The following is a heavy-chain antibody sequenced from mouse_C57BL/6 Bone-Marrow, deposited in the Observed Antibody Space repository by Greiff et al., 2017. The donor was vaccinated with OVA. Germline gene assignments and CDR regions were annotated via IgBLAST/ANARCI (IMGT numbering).Heavy chain of an antibody. V-gene: IGHV5-12*01. D-gene: IGHD4-1*01. Sequence: DVHLVESGGGLVQPGGSLKLSCAASGFTFSDYYMYWVRQTPEKRLEWVAYISNGGGSTYYPDTVKGRFTISRDNAKNTLYLQMSRLKSEDTAMYYCARHHWYYYAMDYWGQGTSVTVSS. CDR1: GFTFSDYY. J-gene: IGHJ4*01. CDR3: ARHHWYYYAMDY. CDR2: ISNGGGST.